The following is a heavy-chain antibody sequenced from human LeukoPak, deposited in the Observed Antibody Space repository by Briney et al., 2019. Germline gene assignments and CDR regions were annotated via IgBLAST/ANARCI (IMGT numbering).Heavy chain of an antibody. V-gene: IGHV3-23*01. D-gene: IGHD3-3*01. CDR2: ISGSAVIT. J-gene: IGHJ3*02. CDR3: AKSRLSGINDAFDI. CDR1: GFTFGDYA. Sequence: GGSLRLSCTASGFTFGDYAMTWVRQAPGKGLEWVSAISGSAVITFYADSVRGRFTISRDNSKNTLYLEMNSLRAEDTAVYYCAKSRLSGINDAFDIWGQGTVVTVSS.